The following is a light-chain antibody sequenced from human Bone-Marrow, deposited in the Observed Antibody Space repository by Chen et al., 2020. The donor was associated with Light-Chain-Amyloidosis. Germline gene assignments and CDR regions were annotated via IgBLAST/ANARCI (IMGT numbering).Light chain of an antibody. Sequence: EIVLTQSPGTLSLSPGEGANLSCRASQTISSNYLTWYQQKFGQAPRLLIYGSSSRATGIPDRFTGSGFGTDFTLTINRLEHEDVAMYYCKQYGTAPLTCGGGTKVEIK. J-gene: IGKJ4*01. CDR2: GSS. CDR3: KQYGTAPLT. CDR1: QTISSNY. V-gene: IGKV3-20*01.